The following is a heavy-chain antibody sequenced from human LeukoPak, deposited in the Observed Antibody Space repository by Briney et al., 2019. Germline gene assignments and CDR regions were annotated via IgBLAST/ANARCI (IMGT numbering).Heavy chain of an antibody. CDR1: RFTFSSYA. J-gene: IGHJ4*02. V-gene: IGHV3-66*01. D-gene: IGHD6-19*01. CDR3: ARDSSGWYTG. CDR2: IYSGGST. Sequence: GGSLRLSCAASRFTFSSYAMSWVRQAPGKGLEWVSVIYSGGSTYYADSVKGRFTISRDNSKNTLYLQMNSLRAEDTAVYYCARDSSGWYTGWGQGTLVTVSS.